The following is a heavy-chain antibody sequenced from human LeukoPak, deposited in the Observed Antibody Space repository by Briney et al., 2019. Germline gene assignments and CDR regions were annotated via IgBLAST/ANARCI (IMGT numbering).Heavy chain of an antibody. CDR1: GYTFTGYY. J-gene: IGHJ4*02. V-gene: IGHV1-69*13. Sequence: SVKVSCKASGYTFTGYYMHWVRQAPGQGLEWMGGIIPIFGTANYAQKFQGRVTITADESTSTAYMELSSLRSEDTAVYYCARARGDSGYEYYFDYWGQGTLVTVSS. CDR2: IIPIFGTA. CDR3: ARARGDSGYEYYFDY. D-gene: IGHD5-12*01.